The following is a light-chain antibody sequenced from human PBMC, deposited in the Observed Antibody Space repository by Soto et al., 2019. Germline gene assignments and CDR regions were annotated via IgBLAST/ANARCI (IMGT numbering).Light chain of an antibody. Sequence: EIVLTQSPGTRSLYSWEIATLSCRASQSGSSSYLAWDQQKPGQAPRLLVYATSSRATGIPDRFSGSGSGTDFTLTISRIEPQDFALYYCHPYRSSSFTFVQGTKLEIK. J-gene: IGKJ2*01. CDR1: QSGSSSY. CDR2: ATS. CDR3: HPYRSSSFT. V-gene: IGKV3-20*01.